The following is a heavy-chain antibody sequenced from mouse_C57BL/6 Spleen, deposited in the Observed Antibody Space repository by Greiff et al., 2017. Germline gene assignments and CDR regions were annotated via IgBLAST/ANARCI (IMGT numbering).Heavy chain of an antibody. CDR1: GFTFSSYT. CDR3: ARRDYSNYGYFDV. CDR2: ISGGGGNT. V-gene: IGHV5-9*01. J-gene: IGHJ1*03. Sequence: EVKLVESGGGLVKPGGSLKLSCAASGFTFSSYTMSWVRQTPEKRLEWVATISGGGGNTYYPDSVKGRFTISRDNAKNPLYLQMSSLRSEDTALYYCARRDYSNYGYFDVWGKGTTVTVSS. D-gene: IGHD2-5*01.